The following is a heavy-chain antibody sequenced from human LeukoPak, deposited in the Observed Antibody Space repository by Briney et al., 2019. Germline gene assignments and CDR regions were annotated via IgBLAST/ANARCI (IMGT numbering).Heavy chain of an antibody. V-gene: IGHV3-11*01. CDR2: ISSSGSTI. D-gene: IGHD5-24*01. Sequence: GGSLRLSCAAAGFTFSDYYMSWIRQAPGKGLEWVSYISSSGSTIYYADSVKGRFTISRDNAKNSLYLQMNSLRAEDTAVYYCARDLVATTVAYGYWGQGTLVTVSS. J-gene: IGHJ4*02. CDR3: ARDLVATTVAYGY. CDR1: GFTFSDYY.